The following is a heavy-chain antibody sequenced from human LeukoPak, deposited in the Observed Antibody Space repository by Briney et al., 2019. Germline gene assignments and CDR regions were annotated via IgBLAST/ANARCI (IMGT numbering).Heavy chain of an antibody. CDR3: ARDGGSSGSYPY. J-gene: IGHJ4*02. CDR1: GFTFSSYW. V-gene: IGHV3-7*01. Sequence: GGSLRLSCAASGFTFSSYWMSWVRQAPGKGLEWVANINQDGSQKSYVDSVKGRFTVSRDNAKNSLYLQMNSLRAEDTAVYYCARDGGSSGSYPYWGQGIPVTTSS. D-gene: IGHD1-26*01. CDR2: INQDGSQK.